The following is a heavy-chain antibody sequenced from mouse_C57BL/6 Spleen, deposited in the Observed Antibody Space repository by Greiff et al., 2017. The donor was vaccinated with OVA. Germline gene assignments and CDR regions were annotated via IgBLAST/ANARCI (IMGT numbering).Heavy chain of an antibody. Sequence: VQLQQSGPELVKPGASVKISCKASGYAFSSSWMNWVKQRPGKGLEWIGRIYPGDGDTNYNGKFKGKATLTADKSSSTAYMQLSSLTSEDSAVYFCARGQVVYFDYWGQGTTLTVSS. D-gene: IGHD3-2*02. CDR3: ARGQVVYFDY. CDR1: GYAFSSSW. J-gene: IGHJ2*01. CDR2: IYPGDGDT. V-gene: IGHV1-82*01.